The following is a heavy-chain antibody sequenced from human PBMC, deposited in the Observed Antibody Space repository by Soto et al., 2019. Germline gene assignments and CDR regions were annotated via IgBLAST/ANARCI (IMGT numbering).Heavy chain of an antibody. CDR1: GDSISSGSYF. CDR2: IFYRGST. Sequence: SETLSLTCTVSGDSISSGSYFWSWIRQPPGKGLEWIGYIFYRGSTNHNPSLTGRVTFSVDTSKNQFSLRLRSVTAADTAVYYCARSRSHSKIYCSGGSCYSGSRYFDYWGQGTLVTVSS. J-gene: IGHJ4*02. D-gene: IGHD2-15*01. CDR3: ARSRSHSKIYCSGGSCYSGSRYFDY. V-gene: IGHV4-61*01.